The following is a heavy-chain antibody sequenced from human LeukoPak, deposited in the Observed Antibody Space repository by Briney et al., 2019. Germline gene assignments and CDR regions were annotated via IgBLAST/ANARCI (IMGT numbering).Heavy chain of an antibody. J-gene: IGHJ4*02. CDR1: GGSFSSYY. V-gene: IGHV4-34*01. Sequence: SETLSLTCAVYGGSFSSYYWSWIRQSPGKGLEWIGEVNHSGSTNYNPSLKSRVTISVDTSKNQFSLKLTSVTAADTAVYYCARDVTGSASDYWGQGTLVTVSS. D-gene: IGHD1-1*01. CDR3: ARDVTGSASDY. CDR2: VNHSGST.